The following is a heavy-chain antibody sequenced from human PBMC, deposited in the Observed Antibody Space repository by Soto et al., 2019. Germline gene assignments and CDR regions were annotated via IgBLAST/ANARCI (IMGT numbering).Heavy chain of an antibody. D-gene: IGHD4-17*01. CDR2: IYWDDDK. Sequence: QITLKESGPTLVKPTQTLTLTCTFSGFSLSTSGVGVGWIRQPPGKALEWLALIYWDDDKRYSPSLKSRLTITKDTSKNQVVLTMTNMDPVDTATYYCAPSTVTTRAEAFDIWGQGTMVTVSS. V-gene: IGHV2-5*02. CDR1: GFSLSTSGVG. J-gene: IGHJ3*02. CDR3: APSTVTTRAEAFDI.